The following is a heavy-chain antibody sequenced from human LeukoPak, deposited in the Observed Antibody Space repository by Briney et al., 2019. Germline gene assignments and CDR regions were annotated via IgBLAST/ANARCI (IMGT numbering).Heavy chain of an antibody. CDR2: INPNSGNT. J-gene: IGHJ4*02. CDR3: ARGVGHRGQEHSYVYYFDY. Sequence: WASVKVSCKAFGYTFTSNYMHWVRQATGQGLEWMGWINPNSGNTDYAQKFQGRATITRDTSISTAYMELSSLRSEDTAVYYCARGVGHRGQEHSYVYYFDYWGQGPLVTVSS. D-gene: IGHD5-18*01. CDR1: GYTFTSNY. V-gene: IGHV1-8*03.